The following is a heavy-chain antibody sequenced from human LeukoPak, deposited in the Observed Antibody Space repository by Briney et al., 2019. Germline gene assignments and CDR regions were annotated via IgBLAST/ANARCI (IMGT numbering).Heavy chain of an antibody. D-gene: IGHD6-19*01. CDR1: GGSISSYY. V-gene: IGHV4-4*07. J-gene: IGHJ4*02. CDR2: IYTSGST. Sequence: SETLPLTCTVSGGSISSYYWSWVRQPAGKGLEWIGRIYTSGSTNYNPSLKSRVTMSVDASKNQFSLNLSSVTAADTAGYYCARDMSSGWSFDYWGQGTLVTVSS. CDR3: ARDMSSGWSFDY.